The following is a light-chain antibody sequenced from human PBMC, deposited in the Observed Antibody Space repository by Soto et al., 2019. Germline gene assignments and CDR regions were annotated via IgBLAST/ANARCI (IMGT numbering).Light chain of an antibody. V-gene: IGKV1-27*01. CDR3: LNYSSGPLT. Sequence: DIQMTQSPSSLSASVGDRVTITCRATQGISKYLAWYQQKPGEVPKLLMYAASTLQSGVPSRFSGSGSGTDFPLIISSLQPEDVATYYCLNYSSGPLTFGGGTKVEI. J-gene: IGKJ4*01. CDR2: AAS. CDR1: QGISKY.